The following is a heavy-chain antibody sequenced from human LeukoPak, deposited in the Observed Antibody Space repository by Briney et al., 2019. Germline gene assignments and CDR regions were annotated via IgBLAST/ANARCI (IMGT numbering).Heavy chain of an antibody. D-gene: IGHD3-22*01. CDR2: IYYSGST. CDR3: ARHFRYYDSSGPAENDAFDI. Sequence: SETLSLTCTVSGGSISSYYWSWIRQPPGKGLEWIGYIYYSGSTNYNPCLKSRVTISVDTSKNQFSLKLSSVTAADTAVYYCARHFRYYDSSGPAENDAFDIWGQGTMVTVSS. J-gene: IGHJ3*02. CDR1: GGSISSYY. V-gene: IGHV4-59*08.